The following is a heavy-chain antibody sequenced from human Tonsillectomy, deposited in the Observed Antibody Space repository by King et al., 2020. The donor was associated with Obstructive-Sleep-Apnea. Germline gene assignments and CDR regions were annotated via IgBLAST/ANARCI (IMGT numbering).Heavy chain of an antibody. J-gene: IGHJ3*02. Sequence: VQLVESGAEVKKPGSSVKVSCKASGGTFSSHAISWVRQAPGQGLEWMGGIIPIFCTANYAQKFQGRVTITADESTSTAHMELSSLRSEDTAVYYCARGPLSITMIVDIWGQGTMVTVSS. D-gene: IGHD3-22*01. V-gene: IGHV1-69*01. CDR3: ARGPLSITMIVDI. CDR1: GGTFSSHA. CDR2: IIPIFCTA.